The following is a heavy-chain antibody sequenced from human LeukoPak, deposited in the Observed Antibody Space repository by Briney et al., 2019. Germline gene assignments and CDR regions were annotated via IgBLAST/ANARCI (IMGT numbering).Heavy chain of an antibody. J-gene: IGHJ4*02. CDR2: IYSGGTT. CDR1: GLTVSSNY. CDR3: ASKLTTGY. D-gene: IGHD4-17*01. Sequence: GGSLRLSCVVSGLTVSSNYMSWVRQAPGKGLDWVSVIYSGGTTNYADSVKGRFIVYRDNSKNTLYLQMNSLRAEDTAVYYCASKLTTGYWGQGTLVTVSS. V-gene: IGHV3-66*01.